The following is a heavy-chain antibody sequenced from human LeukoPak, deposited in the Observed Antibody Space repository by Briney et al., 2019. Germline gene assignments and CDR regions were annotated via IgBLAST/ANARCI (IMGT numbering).Heavy chain of an antibody. Sequence: PSETLSLTCTVSGGSISSYYWSWIRQPPGKGLEWIGYIYYSGSTNYNPSLKSRVTISVDTSKNQFSLKLSSVTAADTAVYYCARGNSNDYLAWFDPWGQGTLVTVSS. CDR3: ARGNSNDYLAWFDP. CDR2: IYYSGST. J-gene: IGHJ5*02. D-gene: IGHD3-22*01. V-gene: IGHV4-59*01. CDR1: GGSISSYY.